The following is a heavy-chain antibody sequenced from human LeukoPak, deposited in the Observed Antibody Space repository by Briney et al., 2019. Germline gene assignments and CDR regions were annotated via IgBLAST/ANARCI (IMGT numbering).Heavy chain of an antibody. D-gene: IGHD5-12*01. J-gene: IGHJ4*02. CDR3: AGGTISGYDFYY. V-gene: IGHV4-59*01. CDR2: IYYSGST. Sequence: PSETLSLTCTVSGGSISSYYWSWIRQPPGEGLEWIGYIYYSGSTNYNPSLKSRDTISVDTSKNQFSLELSSVTAADTAVYYCAGGTISGYDFYYWGQGTLVTVSS. CDR1: GGSISSYY.